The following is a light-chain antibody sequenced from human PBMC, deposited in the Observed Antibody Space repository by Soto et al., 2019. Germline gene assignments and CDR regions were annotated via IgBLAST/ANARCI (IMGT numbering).Light chain of an antibody. CDR1: QSVGSY. V-gene: IGKV3-11*01. Sequence: EIVLTQSPATLSLSPGQRATLSCRASQSVGSYLAWYQQKPGQAPRLLIYDASSRATGIPARFSGSGSGTDFTLTISSLEPEDSAVYYCQQRDRFTFGPGTKVDIK. CDR3: QQRDRFT. CDR2: DAS. J-gene: IGKJ3*01.